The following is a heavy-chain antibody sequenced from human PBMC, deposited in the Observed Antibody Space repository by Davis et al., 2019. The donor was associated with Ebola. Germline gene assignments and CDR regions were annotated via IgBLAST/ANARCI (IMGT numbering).Heavy chain of an antibody. CDR1: GGSISSYY. J-gene: IGHJ3*02. V-gene: IGHV4-59*08. D-gene: IGHD6-13*01. CDR3: ARHGARVAAVGRAFDI. Sequence: GSLRLSCTVSGGSISSYYWSWIRQPPGKGLEWIGYIYYSGSTNYNPSLKSRVTISVDTSKNEFSLTLNSVTVADTAVYYCARHGARVAAVGRAFDIWGQGTRVTVSS. CDR2: IYYSGST.